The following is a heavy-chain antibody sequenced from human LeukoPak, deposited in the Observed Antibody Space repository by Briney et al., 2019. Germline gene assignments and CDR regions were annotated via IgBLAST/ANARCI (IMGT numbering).Heavy chain of an antibody. CDR1: GFTFSSYA. J-gene: IGHJ4*02. Sequence: GGSLRLSCAASGFTFSSYAMSWVRQAPGKGLEWVSSISNSGGYTFYADSVKGRFTISRDNSKNTLHLQMNSLRAEDTAVYYCAKDRRDGYNEFDYWGQGTLVTVSS. CDR3: AKDRRDGYNEFDY. D-gene: IGHD5-24*01. CDR2: ISNSGGYT. V-gene: IGHV3-23*01.